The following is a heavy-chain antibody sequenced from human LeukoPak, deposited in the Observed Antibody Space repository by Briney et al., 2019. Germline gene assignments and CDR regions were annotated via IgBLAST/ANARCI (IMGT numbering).Heavy chain of an antibody. Sequence: SETLSLTCTVSGGSISSYYWSWIRQPAGKGLEWIGRIYTSGSTNYNPSLKSRVTMSVDTSKNQFSLKLSSVTAADTAVYYCARALTLNYYDSGGYSRGYYYYYMDVWGKGTTVTVSS. CDR1: GGSISSYY. D-gene: IGHD3-22*01. J-gene: IGHJ6*03. CDR2: IYTSGST. V-gene: IGHV4-4*07. CDR3: ARALTLNYYDSGGYSRGYYYYYMDV.